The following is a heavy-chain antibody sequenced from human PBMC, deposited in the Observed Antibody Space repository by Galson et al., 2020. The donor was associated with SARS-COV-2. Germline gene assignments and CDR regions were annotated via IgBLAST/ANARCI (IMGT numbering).Heavy chain of an antibody. Sequence: ASVKVSCKASGYTFTGYYMHWVRQAPGQGLEWMGWINPNSGGTNYAQKFQGWVTMTRDTSISTAYMELSRLRSDDTAVYYCAREVYSSSSLDYYYGMDVWGQGTTVTVSS. J-gene: IGHJ6*02. D-gene: IGHD6-6*01. CDR1: GYTFTGYY. CDR2: INPNSGGT. V-gene: IGHV1-2*04. CDR3: AREVYSSSSLDYYYGMDV.